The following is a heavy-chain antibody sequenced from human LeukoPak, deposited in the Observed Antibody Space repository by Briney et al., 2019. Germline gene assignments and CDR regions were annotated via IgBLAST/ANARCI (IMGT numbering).Heavy chain of an antibody. V-gene: IGHV6-1*01. CDR1: GDSVSSISVA. CDR2: TYYRSKWYY. Sequence: SQTLSLTCAISGDSVSSISVAWNWIRQSPSRGLEWLVRTYYRSKWYYEYAVSVKSRINISPDTSKNKFSLQLTSVTPEDTAVYYCSLARSEYHYGMDVWGQGTTVTVSS. J-gene: IGHJ6*02. CDR3: SLARSEYHYGMDV.